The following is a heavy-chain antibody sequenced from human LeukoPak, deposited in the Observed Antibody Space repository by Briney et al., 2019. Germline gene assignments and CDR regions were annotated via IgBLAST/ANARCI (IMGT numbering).Heavy chain of an antibody. Sequence: GGSLRLSCAASGFTFSSYAMHWVRQAPGKGLEWVAVISYDGSNKYYADSVKGRFTISRDNSKNTLYLQMNSLRAEDTAVYCCAKNYGFDYWGQGTLVTVSS. J-gene: IGHJ4*02. D-gene: IGHD4-17*01. V-gene: IGHV3-30*01. CDR2: ISYDGSNK. CDR1: GFTFSSYA. CDR3: AKNYGFDY.